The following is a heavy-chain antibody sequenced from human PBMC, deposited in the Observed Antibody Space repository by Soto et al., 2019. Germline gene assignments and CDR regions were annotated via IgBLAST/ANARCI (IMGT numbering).Heavy chain of an antibody. V-gene: IGHV4-31*03. D-gene: IGHD3-10*01. Sequence: QVQLQESGPGLVKPSQTLSLTCTVSDDSISSDNYFWSWIRQQPGKGLEWIGYISYSGSTHYNPSLKCRLTISIDTSKNQFSLRLNSVTAADTAVYYCARYYGSGTSVFGMDVWGQGTTVIVSS. CDR2: ISYSGST. CDR1: DDSISSDNYF. CDR3: ARYYGSGTSVFGMDV. J-gene: IGHJ6*02.